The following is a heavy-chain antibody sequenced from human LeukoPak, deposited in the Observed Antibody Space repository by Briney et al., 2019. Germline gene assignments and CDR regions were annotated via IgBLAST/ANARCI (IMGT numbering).Heavy chain of an antibody. CDR2: ISGSGSST. V-gene: IGHV3-23*01. D-gene: IGHD1-26*01. Sequence: GGSLRLSCAASGFTFSSYAMSWVRQAPGKGLEWVSAISGSGSSTYYADSVKGRFTISGDNSKNTLYLQMNSLRAEDTAVYYCAKPSLIVGATVGFDYWGQGTLVTVSS. CDR3: AKPSLIVGATVGFDY. CDR1: GFTFSSYA. J-gene: IGHJ4*02.